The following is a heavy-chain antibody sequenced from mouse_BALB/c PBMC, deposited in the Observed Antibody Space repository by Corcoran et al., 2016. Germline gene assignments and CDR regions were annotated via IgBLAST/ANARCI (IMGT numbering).Heavy chain of an antibody. CDR1: GFTFSGFW. CDR2: INSDGSAI. CDR3: MRYGSSYWYFDV. V-gene: IGHV11-2*02. Sequence: EVQLLETGGGLAQPGGSRGLSCEGSGFTFSGFWMSWVRQTPGKTLEWIGDINSDGSAINYAPSIKARFTIFRDNDKSTLYLLMSNVRSEDTATYFCMRYGSSYWYFDVWGAGTTVTVSS. J-gene: IGHJ1*01. D-gene: IGHD1-1*01.